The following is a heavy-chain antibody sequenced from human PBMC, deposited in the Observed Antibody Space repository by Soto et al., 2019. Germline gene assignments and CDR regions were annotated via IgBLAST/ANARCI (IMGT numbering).Heavy chain of an antibody. CDR1: GFTFSSYW. V-gene: IGHV3-7*05. CDR2: IKQDGSEK. D-gene: IGHD6-19*01. Sequence: GGSLRLSCAASGFTFSSYWMSWVRQAPGKGLEWVANIKQDGSEKYYVDSVKGRFTISRDNAKNSLYLQMNSLRAEDTAVYYCAKESGLSSGWYPTNWGQGTLITVSS. CDR3: AKESGLSSGWYPTN. J-gene: IGHJ4*02.